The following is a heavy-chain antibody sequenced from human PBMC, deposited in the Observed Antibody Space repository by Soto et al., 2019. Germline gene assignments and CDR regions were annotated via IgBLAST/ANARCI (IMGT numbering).Heavy chain of an antibody. CDR2: IYHSGST. D-gene: IGHD4-17*01. CDR3: ARDRGEDTTVTADGAFDI. J-gene: IGHJ3*02. V-gene: IGHV4-4*02. CDR1: SGSISSSTW. Sequence: QVQLQESGPGLVKPSGTLSLTCAVSSGSISSSTWWSWVRQPPGKGLEWIGEIYHSGSTNYNPSLKSRVTISVDKSKNQFSLKLSSVTAADTAVYYCARDRGEDTTVTADGAFDIWGQGTMVTVSS.